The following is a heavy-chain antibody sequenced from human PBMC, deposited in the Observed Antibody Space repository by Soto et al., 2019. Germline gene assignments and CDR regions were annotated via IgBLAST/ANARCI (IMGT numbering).Heavy chain of an antibody. CDR3: ARQSPTPGYYYFSYGMDV. CDR2: IYPGDSDT. Sequence: PGESLKISCKASGYIFTLYWIGWVRQMPGKGPEWMGIIYPGDSDTRYSPSFQGQVTISADKSISTASLQWSSLKVSDTAVYYCARQSPTPGYYYFSYGMDVWGQGTTVTVSS. V-gene: IGHV5-51*01. D-gene: IGHD4-17*01. CDR1: GYIFTLYW. J-gene: IGHJ6*02.